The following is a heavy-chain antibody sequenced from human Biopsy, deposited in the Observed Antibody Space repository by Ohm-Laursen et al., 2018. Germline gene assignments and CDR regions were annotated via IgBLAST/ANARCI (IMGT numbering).Heavy chain of an antibody. CDR2: VSGSGTTI. J-gene: IGHJ4*02. V-gene: IGHV3-11*01. Sequence: GSLRLSCAASGFTFSDYYMSWIRQAPGKGLEWLSYVSGSGTTIFYADSVKGRFTVSRDNAKNSLYLQMNSLTVEDTAVYYCARDGMGSYHDYWGQGTLVTVSS. CDR3: ARDGMGSYHDY. D-gene: IGHD3-16*02. CDR1: GFTFSDYY.